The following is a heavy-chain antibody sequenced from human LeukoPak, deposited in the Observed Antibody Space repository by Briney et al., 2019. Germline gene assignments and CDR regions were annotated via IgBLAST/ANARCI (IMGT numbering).Heavy chain of an antibody. CDR2: MSDSGGAT. D-gene: IGHD3-10*01. V-gene: IGHV3-23*01. CDR3: ARAGNTAWTAVDY. Sequence: GGSLRLSCAASGFTFSSYAMSWVRQAPGKGLEWVSSMSDSGGATYYVASVRGRFTISRDNSENTLYLQMNSLRADDTAVYYCARAGNTAWTAVDYWGQGTLVTVSS. CDR1: GFTFSSYA. J-gene: IGHJ4*02.